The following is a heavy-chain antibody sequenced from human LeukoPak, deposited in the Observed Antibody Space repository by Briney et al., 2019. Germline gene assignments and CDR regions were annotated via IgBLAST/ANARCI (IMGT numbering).Heavy chain of an antibody. CDR1: GFSFSSYA. V-gene: IGHV3-23*01. CDR2: TGGSGGST. Sequence: SGGSLRLSCVASGFSFSSYAMSWVRQAPGKGLEWVSATGGSGGSTSYADSVKGRFTISRDNSKNTLYLQMNSLRAEDTAVYYCAKTQSQYYDIVTGSVLGAFDIWGQGTMVTASS. CDR3: AKTQSQYYDIVTGSVLGAFDI. D-gene: IGHD3-9*01. J-gene: IGHJ3*02.